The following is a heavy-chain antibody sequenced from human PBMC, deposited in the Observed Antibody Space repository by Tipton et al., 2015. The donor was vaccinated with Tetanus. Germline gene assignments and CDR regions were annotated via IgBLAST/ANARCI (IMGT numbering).Heavy chain of an antibody. J-gene: IGHJ2*01. V-gene: IGHV5-51*01. CDR2: INPADSET. Sequence: QSGPEVKKPGESLKISCQGSGYNLTNYWIGWVRQVPGKGLEWMGIINPADSETTYGPSFQGQVTISADKSTSTAYLQWSSLKASDAGMYYCARRLGPYTRDQIWYFDLWGRGTLVTVSS. CDR1: GYNLTNYW. D-gene: IGHD3-16*01. CDR3: ARRLGPYTRDQIWYFDL.